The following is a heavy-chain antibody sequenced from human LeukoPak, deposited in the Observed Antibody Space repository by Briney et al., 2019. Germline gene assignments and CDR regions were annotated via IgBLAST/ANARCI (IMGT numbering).Heavy chain of an antibody. CDR3: AKGDYDILTGYHDY. J-gene: IGHJ4*02. Sequence: PGGSLRLSCAASGFTFSSYGMHWVRQAPGKGLEWVAVISYDGSNKYYADSVKGRSTISRDNSKNTLYLQMNSLRAEDTAVYYCAKGDYDILTGYHDYWGQGTLVTVSS. V-gene: IGHV3-30*18. D-gene: IGHD3-9*01. CDR2: ISYDGSNK. CDR1: GFTFSSYG.